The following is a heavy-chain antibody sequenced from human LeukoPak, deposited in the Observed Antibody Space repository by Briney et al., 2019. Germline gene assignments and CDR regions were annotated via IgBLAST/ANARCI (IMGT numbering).Heavy chain of an antibody. CDR3: TRGWPVDY. J-gene: IGHJ4*02. Sequence: PSETLSLTCTVYGGSFSDSFWTWIRQPPGKGLEWIGEINRSGSTNFNPSLESRVSISLDTSSNHFSLGLNSVTAADTAVYYCTRGWPVDYWGQGTLVTVSS. CDR2: INRSGST. CDR1: GGSFSDSF. V-gene: IGHV4-34*01.